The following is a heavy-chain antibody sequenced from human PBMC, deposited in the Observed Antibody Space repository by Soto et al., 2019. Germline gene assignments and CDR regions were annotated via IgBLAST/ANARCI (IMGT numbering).Heavy chain of an antibody. CDR1: GFTFSSLH. CDR2: ITSSSDTI. Sequence: GGSLRLSCVASGFTFSSLHMNWVRQAPGRGLEWVAYITSSSDTIYYSDSVKGRFTISRDNGKNSLFLQMNSLRDEDTAVYYCARVVVVIPPGYYYAMDVWGQGTTVTVSS. J-gene: IGHJ6*02. D-gene: IGHD3-22*01. CDR3: ARVVVVIPPGYYYAMDV. V-gene: IGHV3-48*02.